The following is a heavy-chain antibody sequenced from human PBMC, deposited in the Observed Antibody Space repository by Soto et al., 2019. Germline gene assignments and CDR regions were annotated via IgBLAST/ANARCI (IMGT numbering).Heavy chain of an antibody. Sequence: EVRLLESGGGLVQPGASLRLSCEGSGFTFTNYGMDWVRQAPGKGLEWISFISGAGDTTYYADSVKGRFIISRDNSKNTLYLQMNSLRAEDTALYYCAKSFTQSNVWRAYRHKTHFDYWGQGALVTVTS. D-gene: IGHD3-16*01. CDR2: ISGAGDTT. J-gene: IGHJ4*02. V-gene: IGHV3-23*01. CDR1: GFTFTNYG. CDR3: AKSFTQSNVWRAYRHKTHFDY.